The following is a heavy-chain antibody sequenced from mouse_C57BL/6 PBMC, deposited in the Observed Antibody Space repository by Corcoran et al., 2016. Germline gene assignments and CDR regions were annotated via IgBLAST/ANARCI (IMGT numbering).Heavy chain of an antibody. Sequence: QVQLQQSGPELVKPGASVKLSCKASGYTFTSYDINWVKQRPGQGLEWIGWIYPRDGSTKYNEKFKGKATLTVDTSSSTAYMELHSLTSEDSAVYFCARKYYYGPAWFAYWGQGTTLTVSS. D-gene: IGHD1-1*01. CDR1: GYTFTSYD. J-gene: IGHJ2*01. V-gene: IGHV1-85*01. CDR3: ARKYYYGPAWFAY. CDR2: IYPRDGST.